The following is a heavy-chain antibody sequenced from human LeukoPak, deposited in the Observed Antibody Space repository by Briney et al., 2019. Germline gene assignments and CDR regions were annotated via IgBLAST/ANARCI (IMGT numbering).Heavy chain of an antibody. CDR2: ISYDGSNK. Sequence: PGGSLRLSCAASGFTFSSYGMHWVRQAPGKGLEWVAVISYDGSNKYYADSVKGRFTISRDNSKNTLYLQMNSLRAEDTAVYYCARANGDYYFDYWGQGTLVTVSS. D-gene: IGHD4-17*01. V-gene: IGHV3-30*19. J-gene: IGHJ4*02. CDR1: GFTFSSYG. CDR3: ARANGDYYFDY.